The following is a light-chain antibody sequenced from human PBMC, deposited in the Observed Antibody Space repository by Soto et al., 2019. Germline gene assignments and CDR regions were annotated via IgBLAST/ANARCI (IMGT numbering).Light chain of an antibody. CDR3: QHRSNWPRT. CDR2: DAS. CDR1: QSVSSY. J-gene: IGKJ2*01. V-gene: IGKV3-11*01. Sequence: EIVLTQSPATLSLSPGERAILSCRDSQSVSSYLAWYQQKPGQAPRLLIYDASNRATGIPARFSGSGSGTDFTLTISSLEPEDFAVYYCQHRSNWPRTFGQGTKLEIK.